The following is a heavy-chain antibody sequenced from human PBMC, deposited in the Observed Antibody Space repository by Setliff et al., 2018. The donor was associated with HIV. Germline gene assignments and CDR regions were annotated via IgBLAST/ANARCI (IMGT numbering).Heavy chain of an antibody. D-gene: IGHD2-2*01. CDR3: ARKDGVGYCDSNSCYGIGPIDF. CDR2: IDPKSGAT. J-gene: IGHJ4*02. Sequence: ASVKVSCKASGYSFTGYYVNWVRQAPGQGLEWMGRIDPKSGATNLAQKFQGRVTLTRDTSVTTVYMELTSLRSDDTAVYYCARKDGVGYCDSNSCYGIGPIDFWGQGSLVTVSS. V-gene: IGHV1-2*06. CDR1: GYSFTGYY.